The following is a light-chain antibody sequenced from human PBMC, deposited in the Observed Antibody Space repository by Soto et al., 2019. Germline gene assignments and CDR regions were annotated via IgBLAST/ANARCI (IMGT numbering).Light chain of an antibody. CDR3: SSYTSSNIPV. J-gene: IGLJ7*01. Sequence: QSALTQPASVSGSPGQSITISCTGTSSDVGGYNYVSWYQHHPGKAPKLMIYDVTNRPSGVSNRFSGSKSGNTASLTISGLKAEDETDYYCSSYTSSNIPVFGGGTQLTVL. CDR1: SSDVGGYNY. V-gene: IGLV2-14*03. CDR2: DVT.